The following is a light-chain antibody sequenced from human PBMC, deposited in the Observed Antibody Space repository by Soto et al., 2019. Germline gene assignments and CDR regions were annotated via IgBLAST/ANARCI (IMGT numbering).Light chain of an antibody. V-gene: IGLV2-23*01. CDR3: CSYAGSSSVV. Sequence: LTQPASVSGSPGQSITISCTGTSSDVGSYNLVSWYQQHPGKAPKLMIYEGSKRPSGVSNRFSGSKSGNTASLTISGLQAEDEADYYCCSYAGSSSVVFGGGTK. J-gene: IGLJ2*01. CDR1: SSDVGSYNL. CDR2: EGS.